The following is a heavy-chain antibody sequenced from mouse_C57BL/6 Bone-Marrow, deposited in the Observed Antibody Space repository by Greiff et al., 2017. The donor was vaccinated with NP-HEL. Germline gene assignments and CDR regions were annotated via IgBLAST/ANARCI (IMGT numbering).Heavy chain of an antibody. CDR1: GYTFTDYY. V-gene: IGHV1-26*01. D-gene: IGHD2-12*01. Sequence: EVQLQQSGPELVKPGASVKISCTASGYTFTDYYMNWVKQSHGKSLEWIGDINPNNGGTRYNQKFQGKATLTVDKSSSTAYMELRSLTSEDSAVYYCARDCYCSSGYFDVWGTGTTVTVSA. CDR3: ARDCYCSSGYFDV. CDR2: INPNNGGT. J-gene: IGHJ1*03.